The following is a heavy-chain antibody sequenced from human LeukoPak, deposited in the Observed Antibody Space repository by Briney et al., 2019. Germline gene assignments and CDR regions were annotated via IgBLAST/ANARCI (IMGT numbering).Heavy chain of an antibody. J-gene: IGHJ4*02. Sequence: HPGGSLRLSCAASGFTFSSYSMNWVRQAPGKGLEWVSFISGTGLSTYYADSVKGRFTISRDNSRNTLYLQMNSLRAEDTAVYYCAKVWDVRGFINYFDSWGQGTLVTVSS. CDR2: ISGTGLST. CDR3: AKVWDVRGFINYFDS. D-gene: IGHD3-10*02. V-gene: IGHV3-23*01. CDR1: GFTFSSYS.